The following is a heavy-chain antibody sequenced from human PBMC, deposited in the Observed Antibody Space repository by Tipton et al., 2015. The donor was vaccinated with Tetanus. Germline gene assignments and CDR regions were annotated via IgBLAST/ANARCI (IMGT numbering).Heavy chain of an antibody. D-gene: IGHD6-19*01. CDR3: ARFFGSGWPIDY. V-gene: IGHV5-51*01. CDR1: GYNFTTYW. J-gene: IGHJ4*02. CDR2: IYPGDSDT. Sequence: QLVQSGAEVKKPGESLKISCEGSGYNFTTYWIGWVRQMPGKGPEWMGIIYPGDSDTRYSPSFQGQVTISADKSITSAYLEWGSLKASDTAMYYCARFFGSGWPIDYWGQGTLVTVSS.